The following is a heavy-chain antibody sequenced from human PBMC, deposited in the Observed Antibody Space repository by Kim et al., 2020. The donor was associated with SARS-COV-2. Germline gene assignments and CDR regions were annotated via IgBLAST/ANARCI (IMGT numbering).Heavy chain of an antibody. Sequence: ASVKVSCKASGYTFTSYYMHWVRQAPGQGLEWMGIINPSGGSTSYAQKFQGRVTMTRDTSTSTVYMELSSLRSEDTAVYYCARVRYIAAAGTGAFDIWGQGTMVTVSS. CDR2: INPSGGST. J-gene: IGHJ3*02. CDR1: GYTFTSYY. CDR3: ARVRYIAAAGTGAFDI. D-gene: IGHD6-13*01. V-gene: IGHV1-46*01.